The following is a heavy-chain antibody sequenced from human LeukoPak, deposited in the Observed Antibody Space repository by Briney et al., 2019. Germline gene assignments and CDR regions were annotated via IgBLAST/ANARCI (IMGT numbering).Heavy chain of an antibody. V-gene: IGHV4-59*01. CDR1: GGSISSYY. J-gene: IGHJ3*02. D-gene: IGHD6-19*01. CDR2: IYYSGST. Sequence: PSETLSLTCTVSGGSISSYYWSWIRQPPGKGLEWIGYIYYSGSTNYNPSLKSRVTISVDTSKNQFSLKLSSVTAADTAVYYCARVRGAVAGGVAFDIWGQGTMVTVSS. CDR3: ARVRGAVAGGVAFDI.